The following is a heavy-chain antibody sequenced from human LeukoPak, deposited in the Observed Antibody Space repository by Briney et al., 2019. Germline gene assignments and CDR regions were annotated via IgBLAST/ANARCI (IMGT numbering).Heavy chain of an antibody. Sequence: SQTLSLTCAISGDSVSSNSAAWNWIRQSPSRGLEWLGRTYYRSKWYNDYAVSVKSRITINPDTSKNQFSLQLNSVTPEDTAVYYCARDLGFDYYDSSGIPTRDAFDIWGQGTMVTVSS. CDR3: ARDLGFDYYDSSGIPTRDAFDI. D-gene: IGHD3-22*01. J-gene: IGHJ3*02. CDR2: TYYRSKWYN. V-gene: IGHV6-1*01. CDR1: GDSVSSNSAA.